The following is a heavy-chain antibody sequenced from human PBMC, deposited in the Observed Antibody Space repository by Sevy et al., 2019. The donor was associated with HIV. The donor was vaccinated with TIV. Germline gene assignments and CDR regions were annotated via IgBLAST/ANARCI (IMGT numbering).Heavy chain of an antibody. V-gene: IGHV1-2*04. J-gene: IGHJ6*03. Sequence: ASVKVSCKASGYTFTGYYMHWVRQAPGQGLEWMGWINPNSGGTNYAKKFQGWVTMTRDTSISTAYMELSRLRSDDTAVDYCARGGDGTYSSGWYGYYYYYMDVWGKGTTVTVSS. CDR3: ARGGDGTYSSGWYGYYYYYMDV. CDR2: INPNSGGT. D-gene: IGHD6-19*01. CDR1: GYTFTGYY.